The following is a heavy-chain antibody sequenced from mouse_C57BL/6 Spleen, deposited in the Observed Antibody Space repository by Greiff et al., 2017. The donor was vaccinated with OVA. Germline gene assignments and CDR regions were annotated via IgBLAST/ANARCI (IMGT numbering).Heavy chain of an antibody. J-gene: IGHJ2*01. CDR1: GYTFTSYW. CDR2: IDPSDSYT. D-gene: IGHD4-1*02. Sequence: VQLQQSGAELVMPGASVKLSCKASGYTFTSYWMHWVKQRPGQGLEWIGEIDPSDSYTNYNQKFKGKSTLTVDKSSSTAYMQLSSLTSEDSAVYYCAQLGRWDFDYWGQGTTLTVSS. V-gene: IGHV1-69*01. CDR3: AQLGRWDFDY.